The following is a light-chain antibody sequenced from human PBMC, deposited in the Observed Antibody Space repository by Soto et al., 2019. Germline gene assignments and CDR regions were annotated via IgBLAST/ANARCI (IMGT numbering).Light chain of an antibody. V-gene: IGKV1-5*03. CDR3: QQYNSYSIT. Sequence: IRITQSPSSLSASTGDRVTITCRASQSISSWLAWYQQKPGKAPKLLIYKASSLESGVPSRFSGSGSGTEFTLTISSLQPDDFATYYCQQYNSYSITFGQGTRLEIK. CDR1: QSISSW. J-gene: IGKJ5*01. CDR2: KAS.